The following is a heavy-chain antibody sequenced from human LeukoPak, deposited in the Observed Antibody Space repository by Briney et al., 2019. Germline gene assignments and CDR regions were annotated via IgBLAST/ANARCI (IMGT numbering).Heavy chain of an antibody. J-gene: IGHJ4*02. Sequence: SETLSLTCAVYGGSFSGYYWSWTRQPPGKGLEWIGEINHSGSTNYNPSLKSRVTISVDTSKNQFSLKLSSVTAADTAVYYCARLGKYYGSGSYPAWGQGTLVTVSS. D-gene: IGHD3-10*01. V-gene: IGHV4-34*01. CDR2: INHSGST. CDR3: ARLGKYYGSGSYPA. CDR1: GGSFSGYY.